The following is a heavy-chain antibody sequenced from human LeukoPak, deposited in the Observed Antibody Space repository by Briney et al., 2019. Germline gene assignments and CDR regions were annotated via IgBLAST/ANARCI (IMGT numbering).Heavy chain of an antibody. CDR2: VFYTGTT. Sequence: KTSETLSLTCTVSGVSIISSNYYWGWFRQPPGKGLQWIACVFYTGTTRHNPSLRSRVTISVDTSKNEFSLSLSSVTAEDTAMYYCARRLGGSADGILKYYFDYWGQGTLVTVSS. CDR1: GVSIISSNYY. D-gene: IGHD6-13*01. CDR3: ARRLGGSADGILKYYFDY. V-gene: IGHV4-39*01. J-gene: IGHJ4*02.